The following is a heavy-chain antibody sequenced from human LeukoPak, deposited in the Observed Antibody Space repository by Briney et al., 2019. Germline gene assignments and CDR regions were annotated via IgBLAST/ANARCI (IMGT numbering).Heavy chain of an antibody. Sequence: SETLSLTCTVSGGSISSYYWSWIRQPPGKGLEWIGYIYYSGSTNYNPSLKSRVTISVDTSKNQFSLKLSSVTAADTAVYYCARAILFWSEPGYFDLWGRGTLVTVSS. V-gene: IGHV4-59*01. D-gene: IGHD3-3*01. CDR3: ARAILFWSEPGYFDL. J-gene: IGHJ2*01. CDR2: IYYSGST. CDR1: GGSISSYY.